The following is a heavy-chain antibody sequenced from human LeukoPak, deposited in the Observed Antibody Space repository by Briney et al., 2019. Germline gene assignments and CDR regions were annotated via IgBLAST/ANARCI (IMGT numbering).Heavy chain of an antibody. V-gene: IGHV3-30*02. J-gene: IGHJ4*02. D-gene: IGHD3-3*01. CDR2: IRYDGSNK. Sequence: PGGSLRLSCAASGFTFSSYGMHWVRQAPGKGLEWVAYIRYDGSNKYYADSVKGRFTISRDNSKNTLYLQMNSLRAEDTAVYYCAKDPVSYYYDFWSGYFDYWGQGTLVTVSS. CDR3: AKDPVSYYYDFWSGYFDY. CDR1: GFTFSSYG.